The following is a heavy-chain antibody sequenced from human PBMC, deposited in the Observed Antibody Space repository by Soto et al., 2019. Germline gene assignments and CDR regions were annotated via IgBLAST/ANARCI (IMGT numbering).Heavy chain of an antibody. D-gene: IGHD5-12*01. CDR3: ARHSGYDYVFDY. CDR1: GYTFTGYY. V-gene: IGHV1-2*02. J-gene: IGHJ4*02. Sequence: GASVKVSCKASGYTFTGYYIHWVRQAPGQGLEWMGWINPNNGDTNYAQKFQGRVSMTRDTSTSTAYMELSSLRFDDTAVYYCARHSGYDYVFDYWGQGTLVTAPQ. CDR2: INPNNGDT.